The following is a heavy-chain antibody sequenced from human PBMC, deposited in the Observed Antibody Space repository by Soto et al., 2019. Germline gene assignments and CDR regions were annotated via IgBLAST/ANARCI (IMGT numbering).Heavy chain of an antibody. J-gene: IGHJ1*01. CDR3: ARGGTRAYFHH. CDR1: GGSISSGGYY. CDR2: IDDSGST. D-gene: IGHD1-1*01. V-gene: IGHV4-31*03. Sequence: QVQLQESGPGLVKPSQTLSLTCTVSGGSISSGGYYWRWIRQHPGKGLEWIGSIDDSGSTYYNPSLRSRVTISVDASKNQLSLKLASVTAADTAMYYCARGGTRAYFHHWGQGTLVTVSS.